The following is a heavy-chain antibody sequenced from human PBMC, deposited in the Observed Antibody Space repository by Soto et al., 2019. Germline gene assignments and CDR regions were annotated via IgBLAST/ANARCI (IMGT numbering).Heavy chain of an antibody. J-gene: IGHJ3*02. CDR2: IYNSGST. CDR1: GGYISGGYYS. V-gene: IGHV4-30-2*01. Sequence: SETVSLTCAVSGGYISGGYYSWSWIRQPPGKGLEWIRFIYNSGSTYYNSSLKSRVTISVDRSKNHFFLNLTSVTAADTAVYYCPPYPKSFQIWGPGPKLTV. CDR3: PPYPKSFQI.